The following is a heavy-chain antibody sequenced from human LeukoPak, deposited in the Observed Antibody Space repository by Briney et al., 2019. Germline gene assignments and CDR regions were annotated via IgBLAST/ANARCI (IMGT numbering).Heavy chain of an antibody. CDR2: ISAYNGNT. D-gene: IGHD4-23*01. V-gene: IGHV1-18*01. J-gene: IGHJ6*02. Sequence: ASVKVSCKASGYTFTSYGISWVRQAPGQGLEWMGWISAYNGNTNYAQKLQGRVTMTTDTSTSTAYMELRSLRSDDTAVYYCARDAYGGTSRYYYYYGMDVWGQGTTVTVSS. CDR1: GYTFTSYG. CDR3: ARDAYGGTSRYYYYYGMDV.